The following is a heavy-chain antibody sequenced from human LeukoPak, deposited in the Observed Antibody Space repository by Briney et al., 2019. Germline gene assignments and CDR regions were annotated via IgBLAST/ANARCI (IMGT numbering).Heavy chain of an antibody. Sequence: GGSLRLSCAASGFDVSRNYMNWVRQAPGKGLEWVSAIYSGGNTYYADSVKGRFTISRDNSKNTLYLQMNSLRAEDTAVYYCAKDSRAAPFDYWGQGTLVTVSS. CDR3: AKDSRAAPFDY. CDR1: GFDVSRNY. J-gene: IGHJ4*02. D-gene: IGHD2-2*01. V-gene: IGHV3-53*01. CDR2: IYSGGNT.